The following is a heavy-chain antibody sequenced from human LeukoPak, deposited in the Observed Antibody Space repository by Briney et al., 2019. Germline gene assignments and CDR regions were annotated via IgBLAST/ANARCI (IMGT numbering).Heavy chain of an antibody. D-gene: IGHD2-8*01. CDR1: GFTFSSSW. V-gene: IGHV3-7*01. Sequence: GGSLRLSCAASGFTFSSSWMNWVRQAPGKGLAWVANIKQDGSAKYYMDSVKGRFTISRDNAKNSLYLQMNSLGVEDTAVYYCARVNPLMAPGAVDIWGQGTKVAVSS. CDR3: ARVNPLMAPGAVDI. J-gene: IGHJ3*02. CDR2: IKQDGSAK.